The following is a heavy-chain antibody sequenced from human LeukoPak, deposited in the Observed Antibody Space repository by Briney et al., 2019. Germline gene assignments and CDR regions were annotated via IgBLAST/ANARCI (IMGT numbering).Heavy chain of an antibody. D-gene: IGHD1-26*01. CDR1: GFTFSSYS. Sequence: PGGSLRLSCAASGFTFSSYSMIWARQAPGKGLEWISYISSSSSTIYYADSVKGRFTISRDNAKNSLYLQMNSLRDEDTAVYYCARDNPIVGATITLDYWGQGALVTVSS. CDR2: ISSSSSTI. V-gene: IGHV3-48*02. J-gene: IGHJ4*02. CDR3: ARDNPIVGATITLDY.